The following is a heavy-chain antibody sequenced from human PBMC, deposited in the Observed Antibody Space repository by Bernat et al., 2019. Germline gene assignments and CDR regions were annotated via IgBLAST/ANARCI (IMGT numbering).Heavy chain of an antibody. CDR3: ARGTCSGGSCYTYYYYCYYMDV. J-gene: IGHJ6*03. V-gene: IGHV4-34*01. D-gene: IGHD2-15*01. Sequence: QVQLQQWGAGLLKPSETLSLTCAVYGGSFSGYYWSWIRQPPGKGLEWIGEINHSGSTNYNPSLKSRVTISVDTSKNQFSLKLSSVTAADTAVYYCARGTCSGGSCYTYYYYCYYMDVWGKRTTVIVSS. CDR2: INHSGST. CDR1: GGSFSGYY.